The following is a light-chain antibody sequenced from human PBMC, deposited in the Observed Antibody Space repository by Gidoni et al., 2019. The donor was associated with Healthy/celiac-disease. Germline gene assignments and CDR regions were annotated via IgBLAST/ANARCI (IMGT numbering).Light chain of an antibody. J-gene: IGKJ4*01. CDR2: GAS. Sequence: EIVMTQSPATLSVSPGESPTLSCRASQSVSSNLAWYQQKPGQAPRLLIYGASTRATGIPATSSGSGSWTEFTLTISSLQSEDFAVDYCQQYNNWPPLTFGGGTKVEIK. CDR3: QQYNNWPPLT. CDR1: QSVSSN. V-gene: IGKV3-15*01.